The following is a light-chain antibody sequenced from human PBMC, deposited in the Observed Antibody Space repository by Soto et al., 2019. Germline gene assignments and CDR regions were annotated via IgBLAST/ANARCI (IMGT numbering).Light chain of an antibody. CDR3: CSYADTSTLV. V-gene: IGLV2-23*02. Sequence: QSALTQPASVSGSPGQSVTISCTGTTRDVGSYYLVSWYQQHPGKAPKLIISEVSKRPSGVSDRFSGFKSGNTASLTISGLQAEDEADYFCCSYADTSTLVFGRGTQLTVL. J-gene: IGLJ2*01. CDR1: TRDVGSYYL. CDR2: EVS.